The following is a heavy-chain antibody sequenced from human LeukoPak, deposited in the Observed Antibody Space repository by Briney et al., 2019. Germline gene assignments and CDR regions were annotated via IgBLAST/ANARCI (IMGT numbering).Heavy chain of an antibody. CDR3: AKEMWEYSGYDSTFDI. J-gene: IGHJ3*02. CDR1: GFTFSSYG. CDR2: ISYDGSNK. Sequence: PGRSLRLSCAASGFTFSSYGMHWVRQAPGKGLEWVAVISYDGSNKYYADSVKGRFTISRDNSKNTLYLQMNSLRAEDTAVYYCAKEMWEYSGYDSTFDIWGQGTMVTASS. D-gene: IGHD5-12*01. V-gene: IGHV3-30*18.